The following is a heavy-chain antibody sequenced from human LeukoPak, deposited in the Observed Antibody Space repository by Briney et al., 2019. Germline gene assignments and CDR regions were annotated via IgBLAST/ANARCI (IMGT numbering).Heavy chain of an antibody. CDR2: MSPNSGDT. CDR1: GYTFTSYD. J-gene: IGHJ4*02. V-gene: IGHV1-8*01. Sequence: ASVKVSCKASGYTFTSYDFNWVRQATGQRPEWMGWMSPNSGDTGYAQKFQDRVTMTRNTSISTAYMELSSLRSDDTAVYYCATGPPNWGYDYWGPGTLVTVSS. D-gene: IGHD7-27*01. CDR3: ATGPPNWGYDY.